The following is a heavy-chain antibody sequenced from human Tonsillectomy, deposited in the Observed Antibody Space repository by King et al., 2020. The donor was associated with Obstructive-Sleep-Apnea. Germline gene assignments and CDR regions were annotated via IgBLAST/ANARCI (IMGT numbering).Heavy chain of an antibody. V-gene: IGHV3-48*01. Sequence: VQLVESGGGLVQPGGSLRLSCAASGFTFSSYSMNLVRQAPGKGLEWVAYISRSSSTIYYAVSVKGRSTISRDNAKNSLYLQMNSLRAEDTAVYYCARDKVTRDSSGADAFDIWGQWTMVTVSS. D-gene: IGHD3-22*01. J-gene: IGHJ3*02. CDR3: ARDKVTRDSSGADAFDI. CDR1: GFTFSSYS. CDR2: ISRSSSTI.